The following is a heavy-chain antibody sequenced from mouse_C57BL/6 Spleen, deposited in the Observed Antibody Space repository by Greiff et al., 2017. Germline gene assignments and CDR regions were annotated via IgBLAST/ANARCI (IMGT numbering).Heavy chain of an antibody. J-gene: IGHJ4*01. Sequence: QVQLQQPGAELVKPGASVKLSCKASGYTFTSYWMHWVKQRPGQGLEWIGMIHPNSGSTNYNEKFKSKATLTVDKSSSTAYMQLSSLTSEDSAVYYCAREDYYYGTPYAMDYWGQGTSVTVSS. V-gene: IGHV1-64*01. CDR2: IHPNSGST. D-gene: IGHD1-1*01. CDR1: GYTFTSYW. CDR3: AREDYYYGTPYAMDY.